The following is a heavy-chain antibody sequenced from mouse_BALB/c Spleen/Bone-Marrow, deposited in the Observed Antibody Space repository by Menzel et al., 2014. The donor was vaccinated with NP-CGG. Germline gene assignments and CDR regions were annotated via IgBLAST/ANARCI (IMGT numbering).Heavy chain of an antibody. Sequence: EVQLQQSGAELVKPGASVKLSCTASGFNIKDTYMHWVKQRPEQGLEWIGRIDPANGNTKYDPKFQGKATITADTSSNTAHLQLSSLTSEDTAVYYCARDYGSSYYYAMDYWGQGTSVTVSS. D-gene: IGHD1-1*01. CDR1: GFNIKDTY. J-gene: IGHJ4*01. CDR2: IDPANGNT. V-gene: IGHV14-3*02. CDR3: ARDYGSSYYYAMDY.